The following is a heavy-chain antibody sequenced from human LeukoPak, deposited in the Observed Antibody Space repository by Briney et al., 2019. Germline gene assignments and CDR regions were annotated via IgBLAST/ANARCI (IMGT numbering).Heavy chain of an antibody. CDR1: GFGFSSYS. Sequence: AGGSLRLSCATSGFGFSSYSMNWVRQAPGKGLEWVSSISSSSYDIYYADSLKGRFTISRDDAKNSLYLQMDSLRAEDTAVYYCARSKTYDYVWGSYRWDYWGQGTLVTVSS. V-gene: IGHV3-21*01. CDR3: ARSKTYDYVWGSYRWDY. D-gene: IGHD3-16*02. J-gene: IGHJ4*02. CDR2: ISSSSYDI.